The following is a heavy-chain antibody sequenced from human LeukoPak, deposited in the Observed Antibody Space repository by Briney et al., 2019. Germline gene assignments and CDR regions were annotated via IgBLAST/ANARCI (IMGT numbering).Heavy chain of an antibody. CDR2: PSSSSSYI. Sequence: PGGSLGLFCAAYGVTFSSYSLNWVRQAPGKGLEWVSSPSSSSSYIYYAESVKGRLTISRDNAKNTLYLRMHSLRLEGTSVYYCASETGVRAVIHYYYMDVWGKGTTDTVSS. D-gene: IGHD3-10*01. V-gene: IGHV3-21*01. CDR1: GVTFSSYS. J-gene: IGHJ6*03. CDR3: ASETGVRAVIHYYYMDV.